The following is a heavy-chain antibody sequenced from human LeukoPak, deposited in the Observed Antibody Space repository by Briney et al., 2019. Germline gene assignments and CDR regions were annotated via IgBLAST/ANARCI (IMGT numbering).Heavy chain of an antibody. V-gene: IGHV1-8*01. J-gene: IGHJ6*03. CDR1: GYTFTSYD. Sequence: ASEKVSCKASGYTFTSYDINWVRQATGQGLEWMGWMNPNSGNTGYAQKFQGRVTMTRNTSISTAYMELSSLRSEDTAVYYCARIGVEFGAGYYPYYYYYYYMDVWGKGTTVTVSS. D-gene: IGHD3-22*01. CDR3: ARIGVEFGAGYYPYYYYYYYMDV. CDR2: MNPNSGNT.